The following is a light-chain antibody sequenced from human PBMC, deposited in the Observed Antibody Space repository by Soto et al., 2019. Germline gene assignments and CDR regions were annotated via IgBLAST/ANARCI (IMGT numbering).Light chain of an antibody. Sequence: QSVLTQPASVSGSPGQSITISCTGTSSDLGDYNSVSWYQHHPGKAPKLMIYDVSHRPSGVSNRFSGSKSGNTASLTISGLQTEDEAAYYCSSYTTVRTLVFGEGTQLTVL. CDR3: SSYTTVRTLV. CDR2: DVS. CDR1: SSDLGDYNS. V-gene: IGLV2-14*01. J-gene: IGLJ3*02.